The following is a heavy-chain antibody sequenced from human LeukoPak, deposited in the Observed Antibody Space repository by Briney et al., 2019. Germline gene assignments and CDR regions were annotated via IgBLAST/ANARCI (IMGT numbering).Heavy chain of an antibody. J-gene: IGHJ5*02. CDR3: ARATVKYTIFGVVISNWFDP. Sequence: SETLSLTCAVYGGSFSGYYWSWIRQPPRKGLEWIGEINHSGSTNYNPSLKSRVTISVDTSKNQFSLKLSSVTAAGTAVYYCARATVKYTIFGVVISNWFDPWGQGTLVTVSS. V-gene: IGHV4-34*01. CDR1: GGSFSGYY. D-gene: IGHD3-3*01. CDR2: INHSGST.